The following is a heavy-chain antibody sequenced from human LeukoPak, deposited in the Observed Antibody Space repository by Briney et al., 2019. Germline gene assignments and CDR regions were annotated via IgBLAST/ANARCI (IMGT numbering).Heavy chain of an antibody. V-gene: IGHV3-66*01. J-gene: IGHJ4*02. D-gene: IGHD4-17*01. CDR1: GFMVSRNY. Sequence: PGGSLRLSCAASGFMVSRNYMSWVRQAPGKGLEWVSVIYSGGSTYYADSVKGRFTISRDNSKNTLYLQMNSLRAEDTAVYYCASTFYGDSPPYWGQGTLVTVSS. CDR3: ASTFYGDSPPY. CDR2: IYSGGST.